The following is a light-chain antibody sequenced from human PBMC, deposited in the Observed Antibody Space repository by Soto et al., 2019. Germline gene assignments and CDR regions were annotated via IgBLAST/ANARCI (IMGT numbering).Light chain of an antibody. CDR2: KAF. V-gene: IGKV1-5*03. CDR1: QSVDTC. J-gene: IGKJ1*01. Sequence: DVQMTQSPSALSASVGDTVTITCRASQSVDTCLAWYQQKPGKAPLLLIYKAFRLETGDPSRFSGSGSVTDYTLTTTGLQPDDFATYYCQQFYRYPWTFGQRTKVEI. CDR3: QQFYRYPWT.